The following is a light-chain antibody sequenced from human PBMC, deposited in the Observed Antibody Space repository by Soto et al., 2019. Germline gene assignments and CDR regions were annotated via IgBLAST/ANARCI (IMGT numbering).Light chain of an antibody. V-gene: IGKV3-20*01. Sequence: EIVLMQSPGTLSLSPGERATLSCRASQTMTRAYLAWYQQKPGQAPRLLIYAASYRATGIPDKFSGSGSGTDFSLTISRLEPEDSAVYYCHQYHSPPQIFGQGTKVDIK. CDR1: QTMTRAY. CDR2: AAS. CDR3: HQYHSPPQI. J-gene: IGKJ2*01.